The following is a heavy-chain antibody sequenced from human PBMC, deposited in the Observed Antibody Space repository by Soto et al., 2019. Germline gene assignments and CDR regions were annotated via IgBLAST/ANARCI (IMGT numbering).Heavy chain of an antibody. CDR1: GGSVSSCSYY. D-gene: IGHD5-12*01. CDR2: IYYSGST. CDR3: AGRGTWLQSLS. J-gene: IGHJ5*02. V-gene: IGHV4-61*01. Sequence: PSETLSLTCTVSGGSVSSCSYYWSWIRQPPGKGLEWIGYIYYSGSTNYNPSLKSRVTISVDTSKNQFSLKLSSVTAADTAVYYCAGRGTWLQSLSWGQGTLVTVSS.